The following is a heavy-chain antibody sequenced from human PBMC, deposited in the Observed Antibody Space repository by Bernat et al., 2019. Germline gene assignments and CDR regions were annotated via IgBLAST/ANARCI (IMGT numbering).Heavy chain of an antibody. Sequence: QVQLVESGGGVVQPGRSLRLSCAASGFTFSNYGMHWVRQAPGKGLEWVAVISSDGANKDYADSVKGRSTISRDTSKNTLYLLMNSLRADDTAIYYCAKGFVEMTTSPLAFFDYWGQGTLVTVSS. CDR2: ISSDGANK. CDR3: AKGFVEMTTSPLAFFDY. D-gene: IGHD4-4*01. J-gene: IGHJ4*02. V-gene: IGHV3-30*18. CDR1: GFTFSNYG.